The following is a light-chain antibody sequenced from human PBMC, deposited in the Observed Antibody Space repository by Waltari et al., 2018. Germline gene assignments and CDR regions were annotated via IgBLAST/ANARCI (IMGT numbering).Light chain of an antibody. Sequence: EIVLTQSPDTLSVAPGEGATLSCMASQYVSRSLAWYQQRPGQAPRVLIYGATTRATGVPARFSGSGAGTEFTLTITSLQSEDVGVYYCQQYSNWPLYTFGQGTKLEI. CDR1: QYVSRS. V-gene: IGKV3-15*01. CDR3: QQYSNWPLYT. CDR2: GAT. J-gene: IGKJ2*01.